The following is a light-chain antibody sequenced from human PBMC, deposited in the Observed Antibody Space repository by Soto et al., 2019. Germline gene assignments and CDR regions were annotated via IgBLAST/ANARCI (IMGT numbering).Light chain of an antibody. V-gene: IGLV2-14*01. CDR3: SSYTSDSTWV. J-gene: IGLJ3*02. CDR2: GDS. CDR1: SSNVGGYNY. Sequence: QSVLTQPASVSASPGQSITISCTGTSSNVGGYNYVSWFQQHPGKAPKLLIYGDSNRPSGISNRFSGSKSANTASLTISGLQAEDEADYYCSSYTSDSTWVFGGGTKVTVL.